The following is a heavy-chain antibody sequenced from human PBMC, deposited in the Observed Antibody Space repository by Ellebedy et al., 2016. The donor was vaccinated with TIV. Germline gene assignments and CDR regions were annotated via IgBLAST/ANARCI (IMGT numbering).Heavy chain of an antibody. D-gene: IGHD2-15*01. V-gene: IGHV1-18*04. CDR2: ISAYNGNT. CDR1: GYTFTIYG. Sequence: AASVKVSCKASGYTFTIYGINWVRQAPGQGLEWMGWISAYNGNTNYAQKLQGRVTMTTDTSTSTAYMELRSLRSDDTAVYYCATSKLYLYTSGTFDYWGQGTLVTVSS. CDR3: ATSKLYLYTSGTFDY. J-gene: IGHJ4*02.